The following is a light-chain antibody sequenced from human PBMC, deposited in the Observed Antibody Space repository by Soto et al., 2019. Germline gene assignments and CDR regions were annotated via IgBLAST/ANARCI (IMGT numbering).Light chain of an antibody. CDR2: DAS. Sequence: EIVLAQSPATLSLSPGEAAALCCCASQSVSSNYLAWYQQKPGLAPRLLIYDASRRATGIPDRFSGSGSGTDFILSISRLEPEDFAVYYCQQYGSSPWTFGQGTKVDIK. CDR3: QQYGSSPWT. CDR1: QSVSSNY. J-gene: IGKJ1*01. V-gene: IGKV3D-20*01.